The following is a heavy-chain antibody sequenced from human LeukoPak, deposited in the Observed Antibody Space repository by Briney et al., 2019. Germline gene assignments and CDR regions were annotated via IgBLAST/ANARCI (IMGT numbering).Heavy chain of an antibody. D-gene: IGHD3-22*01. V-gene: IGHV4-4*07. Sequence: SETLSLTCSVSGGSLSSFYWSWVRQPAGKGLEWIGRISTRGNADYNPSLKSRVTLSIDTSKNQFSLTLSSVTAADTAMYYCASDSFYDSGGYFYYWGQGTLVTVSS. CDR2: ISTRGNA. CDR1: GGSLSSFY. J-gene: IGHJ4*02. CDR3: ASDSFYDSGGYFYY.